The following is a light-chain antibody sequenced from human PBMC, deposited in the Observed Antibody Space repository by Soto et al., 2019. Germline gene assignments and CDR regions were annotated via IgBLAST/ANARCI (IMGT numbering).Light chain of an antibody. Sequence: DIQMTQSPSTLSASVRDRVTITCRASQTINSWLAWYQQRPGKAPRLLIYKASTVESGVPSRFSGSGSGTEFTLTISTLQPDDFATYYCQHDDSIPYTFGQGTKLDIK. CDR1: QTINSW. CDR2: KAS. CDR3: QHDDSIPYT. V-gene: IGKV1-5*03. J-gene: IGKJ2*01.